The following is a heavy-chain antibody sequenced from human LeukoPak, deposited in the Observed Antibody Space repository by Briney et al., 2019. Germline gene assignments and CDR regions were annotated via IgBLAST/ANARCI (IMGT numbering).Heavy chain of an antibody. CDR1: GVSLSSDY. CDR3: ARGVRWLQLSYFDY. V-gene: IGHV4-59*12. J-gene: IGHJ4*02. Sequence: SETLSLTCTVSGVSLSSDYWSWIRQPPGKGLEWIGSIYYSGSTYYNPSLKSRVTISVDTSKNQFSLKLSSVTAADTAVYYCARGVRWLQLSYFDYWGQGTLVTVSS. D-gene: IGHD5-24*01. CDR2: IYYSGST.